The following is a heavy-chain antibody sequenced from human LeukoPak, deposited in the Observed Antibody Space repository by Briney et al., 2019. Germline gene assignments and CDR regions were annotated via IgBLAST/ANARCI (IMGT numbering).Heavy chain of an antibody. CDR2: IYHSGRT. CDR3: ARDRRGFDWFDY. CDR1: GYSISTGYY. J-gene: IGHJ5*01. D-gene: IGHD3-10*01. V-gene: IGHV4-38-2*02. Sequence: AATLSLTCTVSGYSISTGYYWGWIRQPPGKGLVWIGSIYHSGRTYYNPSLKSRVTISVDTPKNQFSLKLSSVTAADTAVYYCARDRRGFDWFDYWGQGTLVTVSS.